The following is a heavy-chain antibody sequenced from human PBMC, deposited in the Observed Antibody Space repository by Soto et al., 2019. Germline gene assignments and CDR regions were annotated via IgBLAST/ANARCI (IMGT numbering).Heavy chain of an antibody. CDR1: GGSISSGGYY. CDR2: IYYSGST. V-gene: IGHV4-31*03. J-gene: IGHJ4*02. Sequence: PSETLSLTCTVSGGSISSGGYYWSWIRQHPGKGLEWIGYIYYSGSTYYNPSLKSRVTISVDTSKNQFSLKLSSVTAADTAVYYCARVSGAVAGLDYWGQGTLVTVSS. CDR3: ARVSGAVAGLDY. D-gene: IGHD6-19*01.